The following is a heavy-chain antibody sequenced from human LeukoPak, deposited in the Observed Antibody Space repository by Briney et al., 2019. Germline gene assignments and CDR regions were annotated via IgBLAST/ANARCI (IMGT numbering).Heavy chain of an antibody. CDR3: ARASEGRYFDWLMASSYYYYYMDV. V-gene: IGHV3-21*01. Sequence: AGGSLRLSCAASGFTFSSYSMNWVRQAPGKGLEWVSSISSSSSYIYYADSVKGRFTISRDNAKNTLYLQMNSLRAEDTAVYYCARASEGRYFDWLMASSYYYYYMDVWGKGTTVTISS. CDR2: ISSSSSYI. CDR1: GFTFSSYS. D-gene: IGHD3-9*01. J-gene: IGHJ6*03.